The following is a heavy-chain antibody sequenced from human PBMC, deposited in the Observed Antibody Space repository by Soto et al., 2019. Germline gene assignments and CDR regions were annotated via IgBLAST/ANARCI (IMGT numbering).Heavy chain of an antibody. CDR3: AREYAAYCDFLPWFDP. D-gene: IGHD3-3*01. CDR1: GFIFSSYG. CDR2: IWYDGSNT. J-gene: IGHJ5*02. V-gene: IGHV3-33*08. Sequence: PAGSLRLSCATCGFIFSSYGLHWVRQAPGKRLERVAFIWYDGSNTYFVDSVKGRFTISRDNSRSTLYLQMNSLRAEDTAVYYCAREYAAYCDFLPWFDPWGQGTLVTDSS.